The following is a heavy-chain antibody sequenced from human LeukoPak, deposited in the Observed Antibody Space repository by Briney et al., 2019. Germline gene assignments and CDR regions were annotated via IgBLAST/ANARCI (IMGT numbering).Heavy chain of an antibody. CDR1: GYTFTSYG. D-gene: IGHD6-19*01. CDR2: ISAYNGNT. Sequence: ASVKVSCKASGYTFTSYGISWVRQAPGQGLEWMGWISAYNGNTNYAQKLQGRVTMTTDTSTSTAYMELRSLRSDDTGVYYGASHRASIAVAGTDGVFDYWGQETLVTVSS. V-gene: IGHV1-18*01. J-gene: IGHJ4*02. CDR3: ASHRASIAVAGTDGVFDY.